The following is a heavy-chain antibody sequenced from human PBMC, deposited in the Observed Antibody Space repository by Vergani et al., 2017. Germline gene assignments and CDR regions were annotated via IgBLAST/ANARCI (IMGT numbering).Heavy chain of an antibody. CDR1: GGSISSYY. CDR3: ASGPSGYDLWSGYYTTGYYYYYMDV. D-gene: IGHD3-3*01. V-gene: IGHV4-59*01. Sequence: QVQLQESGPGLVKPSETLSLTCTVSGGSISSYYWSWIRQPPGKGLEWIGYIYYSGSTNYNPSLKSRVTISVDTSKNQFSLKLSSVTAADTAVYYCASGPSGYDLWSGYYTTGYYYYYMDVWGKGTTVTVSS. CDR2: IYYSGST. J-gene: IGHJ6*03.